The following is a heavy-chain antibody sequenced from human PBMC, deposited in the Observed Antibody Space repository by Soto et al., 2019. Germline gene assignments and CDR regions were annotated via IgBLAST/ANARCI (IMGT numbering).Heavy chain of an antibody. V-gene: IGHV1-24*01. D-gene: IGHD3-22*01. J-gene: IGHJ6*02. CDR2: FDPEDAEI. Sequence: ASVKVSCKVSGYTLTELSMHWVRQAPGKGLEWMGGFDPEDAEIIYAQKFQGRVTMTEDTSTDTAYMELSSLRSEDTAVYYCAGITMIVVGAYGMDVWGQGTTVTVSS. CDR1: GYTLTELS. CDR3: AGITMIVVGAYGMDV.